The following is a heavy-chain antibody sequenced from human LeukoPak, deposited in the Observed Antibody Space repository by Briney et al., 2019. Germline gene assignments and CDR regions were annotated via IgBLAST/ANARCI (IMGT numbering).Heavy chain of an antibody. Sequence: GGSLRLSCAASGFTFSSYSMNWVRQAPGKGLEWVSSISSSSSYIYYADSVKGRFTISRDNAKNSLYLQMNSLRAEDTAVYYCARDPVVDAFDIWGQGTMVTVSS. CDR2: ISSSSSYI. CDR3: ARDPVVDAFDI. V-gene: IGHV3-21*01. CDR1: GFTFSSYS. J-gene: IGHJ3*02. D-gene: IGHD2-15*01.